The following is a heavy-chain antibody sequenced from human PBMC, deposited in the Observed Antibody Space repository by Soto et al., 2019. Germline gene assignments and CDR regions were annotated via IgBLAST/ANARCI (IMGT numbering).Heavy chain of an antibody. J-gene: IGHJ4*02. CDR2: ISGSGGST. CDR3: AKGFLVSSDYSDDY. D-gene: IGHD6-25*01. V-gene: IGHV3-23*01. Sequence: EVQLLESGGGLVQPGGSLRLSCAASGFTFSSYAMSWVRQAPGKGLEWVSAISGSGGSTYYADSVKGRFTISGDNSKNTLYLQMNSLRAEDTAVYYCAKGFLVSSDYSDDYWGQGTLVTVSS. CDR1: GFTFSSYA.